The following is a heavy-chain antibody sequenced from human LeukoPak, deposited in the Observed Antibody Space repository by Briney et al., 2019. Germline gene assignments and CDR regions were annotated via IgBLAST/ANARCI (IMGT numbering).Heavy chain of an antibody. Sequence: SETLSLTCAVSGGSISSGGYSWSWIRQPPGKGLEWIGYIYHSGSTNYNPSLKSRVTISVDKSKNQFSLKLSSVTAADTAVYYCARGGSSGWKNNWFDPWGQGTLVTVSS. D-gene: IGHD6-19*01. CDR2: IYHSGST. V-gene: IGHV4-30-2*01. CDR3: ARGGSSGWKNNWFDP. CDR1: GGSISSGGYS. J-gene: IGHJ5*02.